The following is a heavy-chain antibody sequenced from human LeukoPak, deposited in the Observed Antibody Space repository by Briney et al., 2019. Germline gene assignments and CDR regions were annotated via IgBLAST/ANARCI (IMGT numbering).Heavy chain of an antibody. D-gene: IGHD6-13*01. CDR3: ARGWEPYSSSLDY. J-gene: IGHJ4*02. Sequence: SQTLSLTCAISGDSVSSNSAAWNWIRQSPSGGLEWLGRTYYRSKRYDDYAVSVGSRITINPDTSKNQFTLQLNSVTPGDTAVYYCARGWEPYSSSLDYWGQGTLVIVSS. V-gene: IGHV6-1*01. CDR1: GDSVSSNSAA. CDR2: TYYRSKRYD.